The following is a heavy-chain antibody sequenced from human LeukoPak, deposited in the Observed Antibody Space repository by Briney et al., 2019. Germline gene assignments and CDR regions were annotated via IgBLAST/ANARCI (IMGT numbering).Heavy chain of an antibody. J-gene: IGHJ4*02. CDR2: IYYSGST. V-gene: IGHV4-59*12. CDR3: ARGNVDTAMALYY. CDR1: GGSISSYY. Sequence: SETLSLTCTVSGGSISSYYWSWIRQPPGKGLEWIGYIYYSGSTYYNPSLKSRVTISVDTSKNQFSLKLSSVTAADTAVYYCARGNVDTAMALYYWGQGTLVTVSS. D-gene: IGHD5-18*01.